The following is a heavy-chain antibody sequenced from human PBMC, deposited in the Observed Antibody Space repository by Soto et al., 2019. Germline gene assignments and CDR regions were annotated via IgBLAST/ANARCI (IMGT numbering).Heavy chain of an antibody. CDR1: PLPVSYGYY. CDR2: IYQSGKT. D-gene: IGHD2-2*01. CDR3: ARLYCCSVSCYYDY. J-gene: IGHJ4*02. Sequence: PSETLSLTCGLSPLPVSYGYYCDWIRQPPGKGLEWLGSIYQSGKTYYNPSLKSRLTLSMDTSKSEFSRRLRSVTAADTAVYFCARLYCCSVSCYYDYWGPGVLGTVSS. V-gene: IGHV4-38-2*01.